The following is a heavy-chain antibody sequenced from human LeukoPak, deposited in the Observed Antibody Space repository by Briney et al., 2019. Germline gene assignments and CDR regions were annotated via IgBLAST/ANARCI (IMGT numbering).Heavy chain of an antibody. D-gene: IGHD3-22*01. CDR1: GFTFSSYE. CDR2: TSSSGSTI. J-gene: IGHJ3*02. Sequence: GGSLRLSCAASGFTFSSYEMNWVRQAPGKGLEWVSYTSSSGSTIYYADSVKGRFTISRDNAKNSLYLQMNSLRAEDTTVYYCAREPQGDSSGYDAFDIWGQGTMVTVSS. CDR3: AREPQGDSSGYDAFDI. V-gene: IGHV3-48*03.